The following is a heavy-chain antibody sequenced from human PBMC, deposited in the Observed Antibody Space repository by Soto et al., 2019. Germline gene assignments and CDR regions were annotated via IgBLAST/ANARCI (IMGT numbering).Heavy chain of an antibody. CDR3: ARGSTTEKVDS. CDR2: IYYSGST. CDR1: GGSISSGDYD. J-gene: IGHJ4*02. V-gene: IGHV4-30-4*01. Sequence: PSGTLSLTCTFSGGSISSGDYDGSWIRQPPGKGLEWIGYIYYSGSTYNNPSRRSRVSISADTSMNEFSLALTSVTAADTAMYYCARGSTTEKVDSWGQGILVTVSS.